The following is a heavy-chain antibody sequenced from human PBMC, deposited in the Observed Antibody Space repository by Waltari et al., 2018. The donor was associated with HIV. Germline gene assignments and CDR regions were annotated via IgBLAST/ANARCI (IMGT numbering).Heavy chain of an antibody. J-gene: IGHJ4*02. Sequence: VQLVLSGAEVKKPGSSGKVSCKASGGTLSRNPINWVRQTPGQGLEWMGGVVPSFGTTNYAQKVQGRGTITAEESTRTGYMERSSLRSEDTAVYYCASGGEGMVVGGTDSWGQGTLVTVSS. CDR2: VVPSFGTT. CDR1: GGTLSRNP. V-gene: IGHV1-69*01. D-gene: IGHD2-15*01. CDR3: ASGGEGMVVGGTDS.